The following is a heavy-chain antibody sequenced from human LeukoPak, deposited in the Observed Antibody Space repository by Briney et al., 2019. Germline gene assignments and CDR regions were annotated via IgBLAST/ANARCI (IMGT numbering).Heavy chain of an antibody. V-gene: IGHV3-23*01. D-gene: IGHD2-21*01. J-gene: IGHJ4*02. Sequence: GGSLRLSCAASGFTFSSYGMSWVRQTPGKGLGWVAATSSSDAGTYHADSVRGRFTISRDNSKNTLYLQMNSLRAEDAAVYFCAKAPVTSCRGAYCYPFDSWGQGTLVTVSS. CDR1: GFTFSSYG. CDR2: TSSSDAGT. CDR3: AKAPVTSCRGAYCYPFDS.